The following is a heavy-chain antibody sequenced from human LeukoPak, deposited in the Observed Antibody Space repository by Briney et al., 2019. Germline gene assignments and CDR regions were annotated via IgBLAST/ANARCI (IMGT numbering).Heavy chain of an antibody. D-gene: IGHD3-3*02. CDR3: ARDIYAVVHSGYFDY. Sequence: GGSLRLSCVASGFTFSSYEMNWVRQAPGKGLEWISYIGSNGGRIYYADSVKGRFTISRDNAKNSLHLQMNSLRAEDTAVYYCARDIYAVVHSGYFDYWGHGALVTVSS. CDR2: IGSNGGRI. V-gene: IGHV3-48*03. J-gene: IGHJ4*01. CDR1: GFTFSSYE.